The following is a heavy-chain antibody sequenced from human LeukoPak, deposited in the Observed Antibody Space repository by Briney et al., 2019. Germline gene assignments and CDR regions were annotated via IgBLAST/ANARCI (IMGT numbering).Heavy chain of an antibody. CDR1: GFTFSSYS. CDR2: ISSSSSYI. V-gene: IGHV3-21*01. J-gene: IGHJ4*02. D-gene: IGHD6-13*01. CDR3: ARDLSLLGIAAAGAHWDDY. Sequence: GGSLRLSCAASGFTFSSYSMNWVRQAPGKGLEWVSSISSSSSYIYYADSVKGRFTISRDNAKNSLYLQMNSLRAEDTAVYYCARDLSLLGIAAAGAHWDDYWGQGTLVTVSS.